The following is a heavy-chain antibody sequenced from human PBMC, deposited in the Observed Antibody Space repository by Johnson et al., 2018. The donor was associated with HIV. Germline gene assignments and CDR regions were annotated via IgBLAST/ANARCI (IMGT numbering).Heavy chain of an antibody. CDR3: ARGSYNFWSGEREAFDI. V-gene: IGHV3-30-3*01. CDR2: ISYAGSNK. Sequence: QVQLVESGGGVVQPGRSLRLSCAASGFTFSSYAMHWVRQAPGKGLEWVAVISYAGSNKYYADSVKGRFTISRDNSKNTLYLQMNSLGAEDTAVYYCARGSYNFWSGEREAFDIWGQGTMVTVSS. D-gene: IGHD3-3*01. CDR1: GFTFSSYA. J-gene: IGHJ3*02.